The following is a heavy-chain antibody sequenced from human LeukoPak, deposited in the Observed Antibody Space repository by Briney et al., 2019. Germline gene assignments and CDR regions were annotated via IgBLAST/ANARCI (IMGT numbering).Heavy chain of an antibody. Sequence: ASVKDSCKASGYTFTKYGITWVRQAPGQGLEWMGWISTYNGNTNYAQKLQGRVTMTTDTSTSTAYMELRSLRSDDTAVYYCARDPLSGSYEGGAYYYYGMDVWGQGTTVTVSS. J-gene: IGHJ6*02. CDR3: ARDPLSGSYEGGAYYYYGMDV. V-gene: IGHV1-18*01. D-gene: IGHD1-26*01. CDR2: ISTYNGNT. CDR1: GYTFTKYG.